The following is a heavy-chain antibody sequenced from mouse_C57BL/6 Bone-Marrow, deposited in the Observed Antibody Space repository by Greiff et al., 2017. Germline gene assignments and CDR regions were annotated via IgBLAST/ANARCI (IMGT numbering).Heavy chain of an antibody. V-gene: IGHV5-12*01. CDR1: GFTFSDSY. D-gene: IGHD1-1*01. J-gene: IGHJ3*01. CDR2: ISNGGGST. CDR3: ARQGPYYYGSSYGWFAY. Sequence: EVKLMESGGGLVQPGGSLKLSCAASGFTFSDSYMYWVRQTPEKRLEWVAYISNGGGSTYYPDTVKGRFTISRDNAKNTLYLQMSRLKSEDTAMYYCARQGPYYYGSSYGWFAYWGQGTLVTVSA.